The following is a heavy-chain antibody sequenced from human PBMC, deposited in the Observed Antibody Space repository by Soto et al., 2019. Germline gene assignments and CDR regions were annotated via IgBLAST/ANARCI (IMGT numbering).Heavy chain of an antibody. CDR2: INVNSGDI. CDR3: ARDMDYYYGSGTGNGHGV. Sequence: QVQLVQSGAEVKKPGASVRVSCKASGYTFTAYCVQWVRQAPGQGLQRMGWINVNSGDIKYAQAFQGRVTLTRDTYISTVYLALTRLTTYDTPVYYCARDMDYYYGSGTGNGHGVWCQGTTVTV. V-gene: IGHV1-2*02. J-gene: IGHJ6*02. CDR1: GYTFTAYC. D-gene: IGHD3-10*01.